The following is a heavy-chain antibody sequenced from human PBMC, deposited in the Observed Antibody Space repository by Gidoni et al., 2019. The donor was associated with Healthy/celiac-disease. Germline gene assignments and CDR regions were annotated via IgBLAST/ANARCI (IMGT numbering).Heavy chain of an antibody. J-gene: IGHJ3*02. V-gene: IGHV3-7*01. CDR3: ARQGEMATIGGAFDI. Sequence: EVQLVESGGGLVQPGGSLRLSCAASGFPFSSYWMSWVRQAPGKGLGWVANIKQDGSEKYYVDSVKGRFTISRDNAKNSLYLQMNSLRAEDTAVYYCARQGEMATIGGAFDIWGQGTMVTVSS. D-gene: IGHD5-12*01. CDR1: GFPFSSYW. CDR2: IKQDGSEK.